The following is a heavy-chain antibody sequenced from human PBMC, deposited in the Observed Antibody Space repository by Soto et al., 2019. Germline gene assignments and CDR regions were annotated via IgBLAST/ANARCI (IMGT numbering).Heavy chain of an antibody. CDR2: ISGSGGSP. CDR3: AKVIGDYSEGWFDP. D-gene: IGHD4-17*01. CDR1: GFTFSSYA. Sequence: EVQLLESGGGLVQPGGSLRLSCAASGFTFSSYAMSWVRQAPGKGLEWVSAISGSGGSPYYADSVKGRFTISRDNSKNTLYLHMNTLRAEDTAVYYCAKVIGDYSEGWFDPWGQVTLVTVSS. J-gene: IGHJ5*02. V-gene: IGHV3-23*01.